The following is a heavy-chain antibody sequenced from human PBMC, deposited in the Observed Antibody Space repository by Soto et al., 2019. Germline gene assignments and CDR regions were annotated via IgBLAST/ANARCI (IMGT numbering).Heavy chain of an antibody. CDR1: GFTFSSYA. V-gene: IGHV3-64*01. CDR3: ARRGYGLYFDY. CDR2: ISGNGGST. Sequence: EVQLVESGGGLVQPGGSLRLSCAASGFTFSSYAMHWVRQARGKGLEYVSAISGNGGSTYYANSVKGRFTISRDNSKNTLYLQMGGLRAEDMAVYYCARRGYGLYFDYWGQGTVVTVSS. J-gene: IGHJ4*02. D-gene: IGHD3-10*01.